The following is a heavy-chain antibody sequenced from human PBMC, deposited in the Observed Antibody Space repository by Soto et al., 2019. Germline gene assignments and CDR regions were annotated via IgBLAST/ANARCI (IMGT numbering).Heavy chain of an antibody. V-gene: IGHV1-18*01. CDR2: ISAHNGNT. CDR1: GYAFTTYG. J-gene: IGHJ4*02. D-gene: IGHD1-1*01. Sequence: QVHLVQSGAEVKKPGASVXVXCQXXGYAFTTYGITWVRQAPGQGLEWMGWISAHNGNTNYAQKLQGRVTVTRDTSTSTAYMELRSLRYDDTAVYYCARGRYGDYWGQGALVTVSS. CDR3: ARGRYGDY.